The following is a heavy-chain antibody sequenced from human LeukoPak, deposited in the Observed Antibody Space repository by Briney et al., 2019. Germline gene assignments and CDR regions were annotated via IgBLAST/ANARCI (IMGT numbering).Heavy chain of an antibody. D-gene: IGHD3-10*01. V-gene: IGHV4-61*01. J-gene: IGHJ4*02. CDR1: GGSVSSGSYY. CDR2: IYYSGST. CDR3: ARAPYYYGSGSCPIGY. Sequence: SETLSLTCTVSGGSVSSGSYYWSWIRQPPGKGLEWIGYIYYSGSTNYNPSLKSRVTISVDTSKNQFSLKLSSVTAADTAVYYCARAPYYYGSGSCPIGYWGQGTLVTVSS.